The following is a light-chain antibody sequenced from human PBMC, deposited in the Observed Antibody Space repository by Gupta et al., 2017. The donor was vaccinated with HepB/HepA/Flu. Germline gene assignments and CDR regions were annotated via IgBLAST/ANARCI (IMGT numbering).Light chain of an antibody. CDR2: KAS. J-gene: IGKJ4*01. CDR3: QQYITYPIT. Sequence: DIQMTQSPSTLSVSVGDRVTITCRASQSISSWLAWYQQKPGKAPNLLIYKASSLQSGVPSRFSGSGSGTEFTLTISSLQPDDFVTYYCQQYITYPITFGGGTKVEIK. V-gene: IGKV1-5*03. CDR1: QSISSW.